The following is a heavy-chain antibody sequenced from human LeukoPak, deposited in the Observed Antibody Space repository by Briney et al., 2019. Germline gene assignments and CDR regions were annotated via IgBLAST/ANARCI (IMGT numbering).Heavy chain of an antibody. J-gene: IGHJ4*02. V-gene: IGHV4-4*09. Sequence: PSETLSLTCTVSGGSIDTYYWNWIRQPPGKGLEWIGYVFHTGSTNYNPSLKSRVTISVDTSKNQFSLKLSSVTAADTAVYYCARNSCPSGSCYDNRGYFDYWGQGTLVTVSS. CDR1: GGSIDTYY. CDR2: VFHTGST. CDR3: ARNSCPSGSCYDNRGYFDY. D-gene: IGHD2-15*01.